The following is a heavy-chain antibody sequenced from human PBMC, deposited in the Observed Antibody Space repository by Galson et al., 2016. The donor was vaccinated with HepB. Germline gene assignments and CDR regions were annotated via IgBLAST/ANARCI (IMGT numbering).Heavy chain of an antibody. Sequence: SETLSPTCSVSGGAISGSSFYWGWIRQPPGKRLEWFGSIYYSQSTYNSRSPKSRATMSVDTSKNQFPLKLGSVTAPDTAVYYCARRLTGAGTLDYWGQGTLVTVSS. CDR2: IYYSQST. CDR1: GGAISGSSFY. V-gene: IGHV4-39*01. CDR3: ARRLTGAGTLDY. J-gene: IGHJ4*02. D-gene: IGHD6-19*01.